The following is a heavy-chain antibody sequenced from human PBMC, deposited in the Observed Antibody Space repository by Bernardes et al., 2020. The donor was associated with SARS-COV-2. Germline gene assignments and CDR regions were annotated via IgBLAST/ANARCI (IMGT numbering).Heavy chain of an antibody. V-gene: IGHV1-24*01. CDR2: HDPEDGET. CDR3: ATAPLSGPGTYFQYFFVH. CDR1: GYTLTELS. D-gene: IGHD3-10*01. Sequence: ASVKVSCKVSGYTLTELSVHWLRQVPGKGLEWMGGHDPEDGETTYAQKFQGRVTLTEDTSTDTAYLELTSLRSDDTAVYHCATAPLSGPGTYFQYFFVHWGQGTLVTVSS. J-gene: IGHJ4*02.